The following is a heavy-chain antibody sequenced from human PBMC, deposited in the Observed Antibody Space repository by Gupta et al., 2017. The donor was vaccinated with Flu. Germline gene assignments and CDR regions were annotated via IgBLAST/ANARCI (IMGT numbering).Heavy chain of an antibody. V-gene: IGHV3-11*01. CDR3: ASSYGGNPYYFDY. J-gene: IGHJ4*02. CDR2: ITSTGGAI. D-gene: IGHD4-17*01. CDR1: GFTFSDYY. Sequence: QVQLVESGGGLVKPGGSLRLSCAASGFTFSDYYMKWIRQAPGKGLEWISYITSTGGAIYYADSVKGRFTISRDNAKSSLYLQMDSLTADDTAVYYCASSYGGNPYYFDYWGQGTLVTVSS.